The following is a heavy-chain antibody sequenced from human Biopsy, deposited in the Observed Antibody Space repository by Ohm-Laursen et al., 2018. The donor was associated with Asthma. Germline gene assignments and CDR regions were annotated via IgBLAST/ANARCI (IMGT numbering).Heavy chain of an antibody. J-gene: IGHJ4*02. Sequence: GTLSLTCPVSADSISSNNFYWGWIRQPPGKGLEWVATISYTGSTYYNPSLKSRVTISVDTSKNQFSLKLSSVTAADTAVYYCARHSGNYYAQLNYWGQGTLVTVSS. V-gene: IGHV4-39*01. CDR3: ARHSGNYYAQLNY. CDR1: ADSISSNNFY. CDR2: ISYTGST. D-gene: IGHD1-26*01.